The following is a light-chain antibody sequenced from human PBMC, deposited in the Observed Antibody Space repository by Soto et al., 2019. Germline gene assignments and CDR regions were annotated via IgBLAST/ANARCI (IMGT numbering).Light chain of an antibody. V-gene: IGLV2-14*01. CDR1: SSDLGGYNY. Sequence: QSALTQPASVSGSPGQSITFSCTGTSSDLGGYNYVSWYQQHPGKAPKLVIYDVSNRPSGVSNRFSGSKSGNTASLTISGLQADDEADYYCSSYTTTSTLVFGGATKLTVL. CDR3: SSYTTTSTLV. J-gene: IGLJ2*01. CDR2: DVS.